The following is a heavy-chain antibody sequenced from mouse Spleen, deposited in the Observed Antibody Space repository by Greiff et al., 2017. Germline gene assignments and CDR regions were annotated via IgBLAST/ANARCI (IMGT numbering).Heavy chain of an antibody. D-gene: IGHD2-1*01. V-gene: IGHV5-17*01. CDR2: ISSGSSTI. Sequence: EVKLVESGGGLVKPGGSLKLSCAASGFTFSDYGMHWVRQAPEKGLEWVAYISSGSSTIYYADTVKGRFTISRDNAKNTLFLQMTSLRSEDTAMYYCARGDGKDWYFDVWGTGTTVTVSS. CDR3: ARGDGKDWYFDV. J-gene: IGHJ1*03. CDR1: GFTFSDYG.